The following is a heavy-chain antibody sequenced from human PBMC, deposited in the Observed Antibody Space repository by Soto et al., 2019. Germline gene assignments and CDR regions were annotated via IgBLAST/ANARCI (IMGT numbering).Heavy chain of an antibody. CDR3: VKGGWLDF. CDR1: GFTFSSYS. CDR2: ISSSSSTT. D-gene: IGHD3-16*01. J-gene: IGHJ5*01. V-gene: IGHV3-48*02. Sequence: PGGSLRLSCAASGFTFSSYSMNWVRQAPGKGLEWVSYISSSSSTTYYADAVKGRFTISRDNSKYPLYLQMNSLTDEDTAVYYCVKGGWLDFWGQGTLVTVSS.